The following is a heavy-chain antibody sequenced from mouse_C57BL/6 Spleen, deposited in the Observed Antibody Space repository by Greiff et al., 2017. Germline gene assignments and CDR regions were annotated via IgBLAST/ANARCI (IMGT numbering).Heavy chain of an antibody. CDR2: ISDGGSYT. Sequence: EVHLVESGGGLVKPGGSLKLSCAASGLTFSSYAMSWVRQTPEKRLEWVATISDGGSYTYYPDNVKGRFTISRDNAKNNLYLQMSHLKSEDTAMYYCARAPFYYGYDVDFDYWGQGTTLTVSS. V-gene: IGHV5-4*01. D-gene: IGHD2-2*01. J-gene: IGHJ2*01. CDR3: ARAPFYYGYDVDFDY. CDR1: GLTFSSYA.